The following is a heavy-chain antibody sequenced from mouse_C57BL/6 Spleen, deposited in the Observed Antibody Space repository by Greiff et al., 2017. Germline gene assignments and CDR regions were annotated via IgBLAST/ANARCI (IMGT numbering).Heavy chain of an antibody. CDR3: ARQLVDY. Sequence: EVKVVESGGGLVKPGGSLKLSCAASGFTFSDYGMHRVRQAPEKGLEWVAYISSGSSTIYYADTVKGRFTISRDNAKNTLFLQMTSLRSEDTAMYYCARQLVDYWGQGTTLTVSS. CDR1: GFTFSDYG. V-gene: IGHV5-17*01. CDR2: ISSGSSTI. J-gene: IGHJ2*01. D-gene: IGHD4-1*02.